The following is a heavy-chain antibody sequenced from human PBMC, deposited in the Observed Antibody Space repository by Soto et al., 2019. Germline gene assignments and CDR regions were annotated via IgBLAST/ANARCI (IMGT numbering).Heavy chain of an antibody. CDR3: AREDIVVVPAANPSDNWFDT. Sequence: QVQLVQSGAEVKKPGASVKVSCKASGYTFTSYGISWVRQAPGQGLEWMGWISAYNGNTNYAQKLQGRVTMTTDTHTSKAYMELRSLRSDDTAVYYCAREDIVVVPAANPSDNWFDTLGQGTVVTAST. CDR2: ISAYNGNT. J-gene: IGHJ5*02. V-gene: IGHV1-18*04. CDR1: GYTFTSYG. D-gene: IGHD2-2*01.